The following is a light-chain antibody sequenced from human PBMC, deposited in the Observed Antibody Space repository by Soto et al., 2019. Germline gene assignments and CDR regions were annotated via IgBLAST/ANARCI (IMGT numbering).Light chain of an antibody. CDR1: QSVGTK. J-gene: IGKJ1*01. CDR2: GAS. CDR3: QQYNNWPWT. Sequence: IVMTQSPATLSVSPGERANLSCRASQSVGTKLAWYQQTPGQAPRLLIYGASNRATGVPARISGSVSGTEFTLTIASLQSEDFAVYYCQQYNNWPWTFGQGTKVEIK. V-gene: IGKV3-15*01.